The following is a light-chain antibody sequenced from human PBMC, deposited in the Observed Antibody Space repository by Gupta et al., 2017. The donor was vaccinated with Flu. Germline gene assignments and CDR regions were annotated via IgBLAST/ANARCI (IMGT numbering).Light chain of an antibody. CDR1: QTVKSTY. V-gene: IGKV3-20*01. CDR2: GAS. CDR3: QHEGSSPQT. Sequence: GTLYWSPGETSTLSCRARQTVKSTYLAWYQQTPGQAPILLIYGASCRATGIQDRFSGSGSGTEFTLTISRREPEDFAVYYCQHEGSSPQTFGQGTKMEIK. J-gene: IGKJ2*01.